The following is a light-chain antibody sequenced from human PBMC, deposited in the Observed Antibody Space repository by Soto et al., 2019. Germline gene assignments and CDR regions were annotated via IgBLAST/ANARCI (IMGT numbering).Light chain of an antibody. Sequence: DIQMTQSPSSLSASVGDRVTITCRASQSISSYLNWYQQKPGKAPKLLIYAASSLQSGVPSRFSGSGSGTESTLTISSLQSEDFAVYYCQQYNNWPPITFGQGTRLEIK. CDR3: QQYNNWPPIT. CDR1: QSISSY. V-gene: IGKV1-39*01. CDR2: AAS. J-gene: IGKJ5*01.